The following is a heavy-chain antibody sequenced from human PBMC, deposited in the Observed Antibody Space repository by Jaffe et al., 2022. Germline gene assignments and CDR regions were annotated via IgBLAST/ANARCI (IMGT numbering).Heavy chain of an antibody. CDR3: ARGSVIVVGYFDY. Sequence: EVQLVESGGGLVQPGGSLRLSCAASGFTFSSYEMNWVRQAPGKGLEWVSYISSSGSTIYYADSVKGRFTISRDNAKNSLYLQMNSLRAEDTAVYYCARGSVIVVGYFDYWGQGTLVTVSS. J-gene: IGHJ4*02. CDR1: GFTFSSYE. D-gene: IGHD3-22*01. V-gene: IGHV3-48*03. CDR2: ISSSGSTI.